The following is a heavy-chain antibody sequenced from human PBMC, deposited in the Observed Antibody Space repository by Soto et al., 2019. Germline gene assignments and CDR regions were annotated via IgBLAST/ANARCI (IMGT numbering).Heavy chain of an antibody. J-gene: IGHJ1*01. D-gene: IGHD1-26*01. CDR3: AKGGAGATRAECFQH. Sequence: GGSLRLSCAASGFTFSSYAMSWVRQAPGKGLEWVSAISGSGGSTYYADSVKGRFTISRDNSKNTLYLQMNSLRAEDTAVYYCAKGGAGATRAECFQHWGQGTLVTVSS. V-gene: IGHV3-23*01. CDR1: GFTFSSYA. CDR2: ISGSGGST.